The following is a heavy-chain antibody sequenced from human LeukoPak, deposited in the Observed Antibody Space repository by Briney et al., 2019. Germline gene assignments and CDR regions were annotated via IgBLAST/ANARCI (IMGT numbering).Heavy chain of an antibody. CDR3: ARVGYYESSGYYEY. CDR2: ISAYNGNT. Sequence: ASVKVSCKASGYTFTSYGISWVRQAPGQGLEWMGWISAYNGNTNYAQKFQGRVTMTTDTSTSTAYMELRSLRSDDTAVYYCARVGYYESSGYYEYWGQGTLVTVSS. V-gene: IGHV1-18*01. J-gene: IGHJ4*02. CDR1: GYTFTSYG. D-gene: IGHD3-22*01.